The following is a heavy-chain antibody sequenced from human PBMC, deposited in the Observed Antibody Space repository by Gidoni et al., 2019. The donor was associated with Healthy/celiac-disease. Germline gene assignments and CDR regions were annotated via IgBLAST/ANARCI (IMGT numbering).Heavy chain of an antibody. CDR2: INHSGST. CDR1: GGSFSGYY. J-gene: IGHJ4*02. CDR3: AREGGEELPFDY. D-gene: IGHD3-16*01. Sequence: QVQLQQWGAGLLKPSETLSLPCAVYGGSFSGYYWSWIRQPPGKGLEWIGEINHSGSTNYNPSLKSRVTISVDTSKNQFSLKLSSVTAADTAVYYCAREGGEELPFDYWGQGTLVTVSS. V-gene: IGHV4-34*01.